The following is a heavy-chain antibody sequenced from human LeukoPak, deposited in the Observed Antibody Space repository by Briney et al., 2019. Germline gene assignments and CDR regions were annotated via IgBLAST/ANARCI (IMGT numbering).Heavy chain of an antibody. Sequence: GGSLRLSCAASGVTFSSYSMNWVRQAPGKGLEWVSSISSSRSYIYYADSVKVRFTISRDNAKNSLYLQMNSLRAEDTAVYYCARGAGGKTDYWGQGTLVTVSS. CDR1: GVTFSSYS. CDR3: ARGAGGKTDY. J-gene: IGHJ4*02. CDR2: ISSSRSYI. V-gene: IGHV3-21*01. D-gene: IGHD2-8*02.